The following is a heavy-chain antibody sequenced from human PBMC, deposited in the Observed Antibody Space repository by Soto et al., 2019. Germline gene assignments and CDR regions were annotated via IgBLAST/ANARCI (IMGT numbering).Heavy chain of an antibody. CDR1: GFTVSSNY. CDR2: IYSGGIT. J-gene: IGHJ6*02. Sequence: EVQLVESGGGLVQPGGSLRLSCAVSGFTVSSNYMSWVRQAPGKGLEWVSVIYSGGITYYADSVKGRFTISRDNSKNTVELQMNSLRAEDTSVYYCARGALRKNYCYYGMDVWGQGTTVTVSS. D-gene: IGHD3-16*01. CDR3: ARGALRKNYCYYGMDV. V-gene: IGHV3-66*01.